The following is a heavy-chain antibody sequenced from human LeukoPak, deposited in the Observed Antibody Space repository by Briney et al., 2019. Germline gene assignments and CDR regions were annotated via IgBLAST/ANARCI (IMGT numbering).Heavy chain of an antibody. Sequence: PGGSLRLSCAASGFTFSSYEMNWVRQAPGKGLEWVSYISSSGSTIYYADSVKGRFTISRDNAKNSLYLQMNSLRAEDAAVYYCARALRIAAAGFPTYYYYYMDVWGKGTTVTVSS. CDR3: ARALRIAAAGFPTYYYYYMDV. D-gene: IGHD6-13*01. CDR2: ISSSGSTI. J-gene: IGHJ6*03. V-gene: IGHV3-48*03. CDR1: GFTFSSYE.